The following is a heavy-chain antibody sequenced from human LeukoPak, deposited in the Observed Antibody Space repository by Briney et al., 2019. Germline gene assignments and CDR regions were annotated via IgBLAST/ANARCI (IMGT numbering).Heavy chain of an antibody. CDR2: INPSGGST. D-gene: IGHD3-22*01. J-gene: IGHJ4*02. CDR1: GYTFTGYY. Sequence: SVKVSCKASGYTFTGYYMHWVRQAPGQGLEWMGVINPSGGSTSYAQKFQGRVTMTRDTSTSTVYMELSSLRSEDTAVYYCAREKIDKNYYDSSGYPPYFDYWGQGTLVTVSS. V-gene: IGHV1-46*01. CDR3: AREKIDKNYYDSSGYPPYFDY.